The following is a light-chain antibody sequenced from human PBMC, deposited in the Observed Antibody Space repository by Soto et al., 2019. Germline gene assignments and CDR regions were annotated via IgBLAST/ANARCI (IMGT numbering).Light chain of an antibody. CDR3: HQYDHWPRGT. Sequence: EIVLTQSPATQSVSPGERATLSCRASQSIDTYLAWYQQKPGQPPRPLIYGASNRATGVPARFSGSGSGTDFTLTISSLQSEDFAVYYCHQYDHWPRGTFGQGTKVEI. J-gene: IGKJ2*01. CDR2: GAS. V-gene: IGKV3-15*01. CDR1: QSIDTY.